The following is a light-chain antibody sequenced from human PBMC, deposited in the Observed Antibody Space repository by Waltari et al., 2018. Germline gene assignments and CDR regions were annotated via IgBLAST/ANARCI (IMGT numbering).Light chain of an antibody. CDR2: WAS. J-gene: IGKJ1*01. CDR1: QSVLYSSHNKKY. Sequence: DIVMTQSPDSLAVSLGERATINCKSSQSVLYSSHNKKYLAWYQQKPGQPPKLLIYWASTRESGVPDRFSGSGFVTDFTLTISSLQAEDVAVYYCQQYYSTPWTFGQGTKVEIK. CDR3: QQYYSTPWT. V-gene: IGKV4-1*01.